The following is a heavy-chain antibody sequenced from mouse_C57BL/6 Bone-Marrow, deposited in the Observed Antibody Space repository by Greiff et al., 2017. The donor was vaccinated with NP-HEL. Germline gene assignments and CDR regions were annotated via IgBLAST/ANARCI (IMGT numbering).Heavy chain of an antibody. J-gene: IGHJ3*01. D-gene: IGHD1-1*01. Sequence: QVQLQQSGAVLVRPGASVKLSCKASGYTFTSYWMHWVKQRPGQGLEWIGAIDPADSDTNYNQKFKGKAKLTVDTSSSTAYMQLSSLTAEDSAVYYCTCKSYYDVLAYWGQGTLVTVSA. CDR2: IDPADSDT. CDR3: TCKSYYDVLAY. CDR1: GYTFTSYW. V-gene: IGHV1-59*01.